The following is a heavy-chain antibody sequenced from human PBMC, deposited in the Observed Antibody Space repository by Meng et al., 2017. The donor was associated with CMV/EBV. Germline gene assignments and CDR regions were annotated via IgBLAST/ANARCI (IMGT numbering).Heavy chain of an antibody. J-gene: IGHJ4*02. CDR2: ISYDGNNK. D-gene: IGHD3-3*01. CDR3: ARRSAETSIDY. CDR1: GFTFSVYA. V-gene: IGHV3-30*09. Sequence: GGSLRLSCTASGFTFSVYAIHWVRQAPGKGLEWVAVISYDGNNKNYADSVKGRFAISRDNSKNTLYLQMNSLRVDDTAVYYCARRSAETSIDYWGQGTLVTVSS.